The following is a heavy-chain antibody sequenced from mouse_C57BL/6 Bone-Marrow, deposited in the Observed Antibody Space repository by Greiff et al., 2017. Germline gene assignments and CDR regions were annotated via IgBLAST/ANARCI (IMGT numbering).Heavy chain of an antibody. CDR2: INPNNGGT. CDR3: ARRSDYLDY. V-gene: IGHV1-18*01. Sequence: EVQLQQSGPELVKPGASVKIPCKASGYTFTDYNMDWVKQSHGKSLEWIGDINPNNGGTIYNQKFKGKATLTVDKSSSTAYMERRSLTSEDTAVYYCARRSDYLDYWGQGTTLTVSS. CDR1: GYTFTDYN. J-gene: IGHJ2*01.